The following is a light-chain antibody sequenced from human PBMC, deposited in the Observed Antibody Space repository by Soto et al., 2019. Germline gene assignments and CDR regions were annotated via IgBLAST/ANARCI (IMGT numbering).Light chain of an antibody. J-gene: IGKJ2*01. Sequence: LSLSPGERATLSCRASQSVSNNYLAWYQQKPGQAPRLLIFGSSDRATGIPDRFSGSGSGTDFTLTISRLEPEDFAVYYCQQYGSSPPYTFGQGTKLEIK. CDR3: QQYGSSPPYT. V-gene: IGKV3-20*01. CDR2: GSS. CDR1: QSVSNNY.